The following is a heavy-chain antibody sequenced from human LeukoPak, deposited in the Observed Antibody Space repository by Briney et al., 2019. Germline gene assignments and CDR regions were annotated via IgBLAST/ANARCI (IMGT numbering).Heavy chain of an antibody. D-gene: IGHD3-10*01. CDR3: ARDRAYYYAEYYFDY. Sequence: ASVKVSCKASGYTFTSYAMHWVRQAPGQRLEWMGWINAGNGNTKCSQKFQGRVTITRDTSASTAYMELSSLRSEDTAVYYCARDRAYYYAEYYFDYWGQGTLVTVSS. V-gene: IGHV1-3*01. CDR2: INAGNGNT. J-gene: IGHJ4*02. CDR1: GYTFTSYA.